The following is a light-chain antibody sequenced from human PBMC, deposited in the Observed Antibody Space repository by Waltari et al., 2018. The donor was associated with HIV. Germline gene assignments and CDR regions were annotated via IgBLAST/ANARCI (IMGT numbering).Light chain of an antibody. V-gene: IGKV1-39*01. Sequence: DIQLTQSPSSLSASVGDSVTITCRASQTISTSLNWYQQKPGRAPRLLIYAVATLHSGVPSRFSGSRSGTEFTLTINSLQPDDVATYYCQQGYNMIALSFGGGTKVEIK. CDR3: QQGYNMIALS. CDR2: AVA. J-gene: IGKJ4*01. CDR1: QTISTS.